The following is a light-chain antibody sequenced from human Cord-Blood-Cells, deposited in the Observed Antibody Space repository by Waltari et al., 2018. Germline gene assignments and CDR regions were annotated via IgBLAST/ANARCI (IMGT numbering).Light chain of an antibody. CDR2: SKN. Sequence: QSVLTQPPSAPGTPGQRVTISCSGSSSNIGSNPVNWYQQLPGTAPKLRIYSKNQRPSGVPDRFSGSKSGTSASLAISGLQSEDEADYYCAAWDDSLNGPVFGGGTKLTVL. CDR3: AAWDDSLNGPV. J-gene: IGLJ3*02. V-gene: IGLV1-44*01. CDR1: SSNIGSNP.